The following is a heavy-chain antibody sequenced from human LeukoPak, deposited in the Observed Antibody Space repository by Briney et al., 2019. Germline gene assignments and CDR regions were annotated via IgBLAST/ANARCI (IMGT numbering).Heavy chain of an antibody. CDR2: INQDGNEK. CDR3: VRDVGYYGGNHDY. CDR1: GFNFSDYF. Sequence: GGTLRLSCAASGFNFSDYFLTWVRQAPGKGLEWVANINQDGNEKNYVDSLEGRFTISRDNAKRSLYLQMNSLRVDDTAMYYCVRDVGYYGGNHDYWGQGTLVIVSP. J-gene: IGHJ4*02. V-gene: IGHV3-7*01. D-gene: IGHD4-23*01.